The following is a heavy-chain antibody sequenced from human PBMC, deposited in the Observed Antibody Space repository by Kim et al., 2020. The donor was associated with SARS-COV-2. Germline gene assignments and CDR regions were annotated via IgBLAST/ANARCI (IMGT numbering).Heavy chain of an antibody. CDR2: ISYDGSNK. D-gene: IGHD2-21*02. V-gene: IGHV3-30*03. CDR1: GFTFSSYG. Sequence: GGSLRLSCAASGFTFSSYGMHWVRQAQGKGLEWVAGISYDGSNKYYADSVKGRFTISRDISKKTLYLQMNSLRADDTAVYYCATPGWMTASFQHWGQGT. J-gene: IGHJ1*01. CDR3: ATPGWMTASFQH.